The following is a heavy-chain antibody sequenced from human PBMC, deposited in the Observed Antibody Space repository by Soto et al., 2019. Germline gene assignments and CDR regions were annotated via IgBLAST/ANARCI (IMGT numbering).Heavy chain of an antibody. Sequence: EVQLVESGGGLVKPGGSLRLSCAASGFTFSSYSMNWVCQAPGKGLEWVSSISSSSSYIYYADSVKGRFTISRDNAKNSLYLQMNSLRAEDTAVYYCARAGSSTSCYYNWGQGTLVTVSS. CDR2: ISSSSSYI. J-gene: IGHJ4*02. V-gene: IGHV3-21*01. D-gene: IGHD2-2*01. CDR1: GFTFSSYS. CDR3: ARAGSSTSCYYN.